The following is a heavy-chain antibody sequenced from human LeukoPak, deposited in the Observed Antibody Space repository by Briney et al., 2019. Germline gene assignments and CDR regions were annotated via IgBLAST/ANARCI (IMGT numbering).Heavy chain of an antibody. CDR3: ARGNYHFDY. CDR2: TYYRSKWYY. Sequence: SQTLSLTCAISGESVSSYEAAWFWIRQSPSRGLEWLGRTYYRSKWYYEYAESVKSRITINPDTSRNQFSLQLNSVTPEDTAVYYCARGNYHFDYWGHGTLVTVSA. J-gene: IGHJ4*01. V-gene: IGHV6-1*01. CDR1: GESVSSYEAA. D-gene: IGHD5-24*01.